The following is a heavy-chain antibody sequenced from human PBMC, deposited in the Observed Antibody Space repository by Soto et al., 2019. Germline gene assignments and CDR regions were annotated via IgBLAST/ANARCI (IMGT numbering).Heavy chain of an antibody. Sequence: GGSLRLSCAASGFTFSSYGMHWVRQAPGKGLEWVAVIWYDGSNKYYADSVKGRFTISRDNSKNTLYLQMNSLRAEDTAVYYCARDPVVIYPHFDHWGQGPLVTVPS. V-gene: IGHV3-33*01. J-gene: IGHJ4*02. CDR2: IWYDGSNK. D-gene: IGHD3-22*01. CDR1: GFTFSSYG. CDR3: ARDPVVIYPHFDH.